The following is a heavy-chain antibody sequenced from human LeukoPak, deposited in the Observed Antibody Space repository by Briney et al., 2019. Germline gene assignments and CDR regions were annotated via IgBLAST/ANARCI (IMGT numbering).Heavy chain of an antibody. V-gene: IGHV4-4*02. CDR2: IYPSGST. J-gene: IGHJ4*02. Sequence: SETLSLTCAVSGGSISSRNWWIWVRQPPGKGLEWIGEIYPSGSTNYNPSLKSRVTISIDKSKNQFFLKLSSVTAADTAVYYCARDPYYYDSSGPNFDYWGQGTLVTVSS. D-gene: IGHD3-22*01. CDR1: GGSISSRNW. CDR3: ARDPYYYDSSGPNFDY.